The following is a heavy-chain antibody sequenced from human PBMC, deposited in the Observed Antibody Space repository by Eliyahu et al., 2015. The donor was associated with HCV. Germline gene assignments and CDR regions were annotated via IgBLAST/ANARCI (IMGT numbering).Heavy chain of an antibody. CDR2: IYYSGST. V-gene: IGHV4-31*01. J-gene: IGHJ3*02. CDR1: GGSISSGGYY. D-gene: IGHD2-2*01. CDR3: ARRTLGYCSSTSCSADAFDI. Sequence: QVQLQESGPGLVKPSQTLSXTXTVPGGSISSGGYYWSWIRQHPGKGLEWIGYIYYSGSTYYNPSLKSLVTISVDTSKNQFSLKLSSVTAADTAVYYCARRTLGYCSSTSCSADAFDIWGQGTMVTVSS.